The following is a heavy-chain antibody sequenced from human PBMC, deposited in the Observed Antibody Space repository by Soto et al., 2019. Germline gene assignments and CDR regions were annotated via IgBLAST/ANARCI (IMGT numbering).Heavy chain of an antibody. J-gene: IGHJ5*02. CDR3: ARDLAGDGDFISTSCQNPP. CDR1: GYTFTSYG. V-gene: IGHV1-18*01. Sequence: ASVKVSCKASGYTFTSYGISWVRQAPGQGLEWMGWISAYNGNTNYAQKLQGRVTMTTDTSTSTAYMEMRSLRSDDTAVYYCARDLAGDGDFISTSCQNPPWGQGTLVTVSS. CDR2: ISAYNGNT. D-gene: IGHD2-2*01.